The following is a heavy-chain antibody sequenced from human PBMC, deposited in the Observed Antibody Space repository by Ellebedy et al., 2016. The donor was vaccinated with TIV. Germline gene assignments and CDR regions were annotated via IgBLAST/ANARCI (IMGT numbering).Heavy chain of an antibody. V-gene: IGHV4-31*03. CDR1: GGSISSGGYY. J-gene: IGHJ4*02. Sequence: SETLSLXCTVSGGSISSGGYYWSWIRQHPGKGLEWIGYIYYSGSTYYNPSLKSRVTISVDTSKNQFSLNLSSVTAADTAVYYCARGPTRYYFDYWGQGTLVTVSS. CDR3: ARGPTRYYFDY. CDR2: IYYSGST.